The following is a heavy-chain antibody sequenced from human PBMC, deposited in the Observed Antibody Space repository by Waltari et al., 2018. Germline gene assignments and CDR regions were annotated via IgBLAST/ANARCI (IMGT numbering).Heavy chain of an antibody. V-gene: IGHV3-74*01. D-gene: IGHD6-13*01. Sequence: EGQLVESGGGLVQPGGSRRGSCEASGFTFSSYWRHWVRQAPGKGLVWVYRSPSDGSSTTYADSVKGRFTISRDNAKNTLYLPMNSLRAADTAVYYCDRPHAGFDYWGQGTLFIVSS. J-gene: IGHJ4*02. CDR1: GFTFSSYW. CDR2: SPSDGSST. CDR3: DRPHAGFDY.